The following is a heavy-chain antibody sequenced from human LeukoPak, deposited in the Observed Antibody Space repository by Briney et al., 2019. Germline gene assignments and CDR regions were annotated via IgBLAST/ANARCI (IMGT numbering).Heavy chain of an antibody. D-gene: IGHD2-8*01. CDR1: GYTFTDSY. J-gene: IGHJ6*03. CDR2: INPNSGDP. V-gene: IGHV1-2*06. CDR3: ARSARHCNNGVCFTDYYIDL. Sequence: ASVKVSCKTSGYTFTDSYIHWVRQAPGQGLEWMGRINPNSGDPNYPQKFQGRVTMTRDTSISTAYMEMSSLTSDDTAVYYCARSARHCNNGVCFTDYYIDLWGKGTTV.